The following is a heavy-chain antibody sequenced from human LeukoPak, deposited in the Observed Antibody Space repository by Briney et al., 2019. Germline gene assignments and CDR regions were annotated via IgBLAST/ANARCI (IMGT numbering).Heavy chain of an antibody. V-gene: IGHV1-2*02. CDR3: TTGSPPFGY. D-gene: IGHD1-26*01. CDR1: GYTFTDYY. J-gene: IGHJ4*02. CDR2: INPNSDDT. Sequence: ASVKVSCKASGYTFTDYYIHWVRQAPGKRLEWMGYINPNSDDTNFAQNFQGRVTMTRDTSISTAYMELTRLRSDDTAVYYCTTGSPPFGYWGQGTLVTVSS.